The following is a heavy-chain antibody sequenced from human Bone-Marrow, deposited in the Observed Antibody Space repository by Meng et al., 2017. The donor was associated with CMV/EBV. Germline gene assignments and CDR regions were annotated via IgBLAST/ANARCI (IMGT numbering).Heavy chain of an antibody. Sequence: HITLKESGPPLVKPTPPLPLTCSFSGFSFSTSGVGVGWIRQPPGKALEWLALIYWDDYKRYSPSLKSRLTITKDTSKNQVVLTMTNMDPVDTATYYCAHITPRPGWIAYWGQGTLVTVSS. CDR2: IYWDDYK. CDR1: GFSFSTSGVG. D-gene: IGHD6-6*01. V-gene: IGHV2-5*02. J-gene: IGHJ4*02. CDR3: AHITPRPGWIAY.